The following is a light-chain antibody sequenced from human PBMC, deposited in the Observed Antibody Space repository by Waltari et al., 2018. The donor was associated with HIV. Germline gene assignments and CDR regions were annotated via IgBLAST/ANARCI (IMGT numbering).Light chain of an antibody. CDR3: QQYYSTPWT. CDR2: WAS. Sequence: DIVMTQSPDSLAVSLGERATINCKSSQSVLFRSNNKEYLAWYQQKPGQPPKLLIYWASSRVAGVPDRFSGSGSGTDFTLTISRLQAEDVAVYYCQQYYSTPWTFGQGTRVEIK. J-gene: IGKJ1*01. CDR1: QSVLFRSNNKEY. V-gene: IGKV4-1*01.